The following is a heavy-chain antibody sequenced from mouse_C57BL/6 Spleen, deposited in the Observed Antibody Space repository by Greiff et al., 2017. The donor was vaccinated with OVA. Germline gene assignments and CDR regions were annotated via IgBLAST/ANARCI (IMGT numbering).Heavy chain of an antibody. V-gene: IGHV1-78*01. Sequence: VQRVESDAELVKPGASVKISCKVSGYTFTDHTIHWMKQRPEQGLEWIGYIYPRDGSTKYNEKFKGKATLTADKSSSTAYMQLNSLTSEDSAVYFCARKGWLLGPYYAMDYWGQGTSVTVSS. J-gene: IGHJ4*01. CDR1: GYTFTDHT. D-gene: IGHD2-3*01. CDR2: IYPRDGST. CDR3: ARKGWLLGPYYAMDY.